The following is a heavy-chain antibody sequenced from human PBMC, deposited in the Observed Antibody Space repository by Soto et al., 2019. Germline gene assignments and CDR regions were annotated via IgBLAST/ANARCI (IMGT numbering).Heavy chain of an antibody. CDR1: GYPFSNYY. J-gene: IGHJ6*02. D-gene: IGHD6-19*01. CDR3: ARDKGLPMTGTVYYYGMDV. V-gene: IGHV1-46*03. CDR2: INPSGGSG. Sequence: GASGKVSCKASGYPFSNYYMHWVRPAPGQRVEWMGMINPSGGSGSYAQNFQGRLTMTRDTSTSTVYMELSSLRSEDTAVYYCARDKGLPMTGTVYYYGMDVWGQGTTVTVS.